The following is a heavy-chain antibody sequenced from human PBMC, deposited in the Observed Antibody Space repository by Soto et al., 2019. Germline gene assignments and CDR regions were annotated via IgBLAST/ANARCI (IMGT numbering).Heavy chain of an antibody. CDR3: ASRYGTSMDV. CDR1: GGSISSYY. J-gene: IGHJ6*02. D-gene: IGHD5-18*01. Sequence: SETLSLTCTVSGGSISSYYWSWIRQPPGKELQRIGNIYNSESTNYTPSLKSRVTISVDTSKNQFSQKLSSVTAADTAVYYCASRYGTSMDVWGQGTTVTV. V-gene: IGHV4-59*01. CDR2: IYNSEST.